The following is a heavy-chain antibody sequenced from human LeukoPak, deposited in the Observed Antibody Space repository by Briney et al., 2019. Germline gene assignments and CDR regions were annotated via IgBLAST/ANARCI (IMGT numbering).Heavy chain of an antibody. CDR2: ISSSGSTI. CDR3: VKDDAWVQYQD. CDR1: GFTFSSYE. J-gene: IGHJ4*02. D-gene: IGHD5-24*01. Sequence: AGGSLRLSCAASGFTFSSYEMNWVRQAPGKGLEWVSYISSSGSTIYYADSVKGRFTISRDNSKNTVDLQMNSLRGEDTAIYYCVKDDAWVQYQDWGQGTLVTVSS. V-gene: IGHV3-48*03.